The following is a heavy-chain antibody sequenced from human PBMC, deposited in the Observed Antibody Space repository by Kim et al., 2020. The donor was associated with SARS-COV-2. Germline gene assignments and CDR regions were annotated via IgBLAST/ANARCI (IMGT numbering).Heavy chain of an antibody. CDR3: ARPQEPYHIIPADY. J-gene: IGHJ4*02. CDR1: GFTFSSYW. CDR2: IKQDGSGK. D-gene: IGHD2-2*01. Sequence: GGSLRLSCAASGFTFSSYWMSWVRQAPGKGLEWLANIKQDGSGKYYVDSVKGRFTISRDNAKNSLYLQMNSLRAEDTAVYYCARPQEPYHIIPADYWGQGTLVPVSS. V-gene: IGHV3-7*03.